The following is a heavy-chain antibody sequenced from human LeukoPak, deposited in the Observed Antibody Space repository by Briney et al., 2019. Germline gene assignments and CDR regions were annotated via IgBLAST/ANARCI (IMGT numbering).Heavy chain of an antibody. CDR3: ARTALPGPVDTAMDPDY. V-gene: IGHV1-69*06. CDR1: GGTFSSYA. CDR2: IIPIFGTA. D-gene: IGHD5-18*01. Sequence: SVKVSCKASGGTFSSYAISWVRQAPGQGLEWMGGIIPIFGTANYAQKFQGRVTITADKSTSTAYMELSNLRAEDTAVYYCARTALPGPVDTAMDPDYWGQGTLVTVSS. J-gene: IGHJ4*02.